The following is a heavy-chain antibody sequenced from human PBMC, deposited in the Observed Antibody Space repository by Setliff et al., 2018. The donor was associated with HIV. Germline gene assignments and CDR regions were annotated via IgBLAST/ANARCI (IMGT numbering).Heavy chain of an antibody. D-gene: IGHD3-10*01. CDR3: ARDFYGSGRSACFDY. CDR2: IKKDGREK. Sequence: GVLRLSCAASGFTFSIYTINWVRQAPGKGLEWVATIKKDGREKYYVDSVKGRFTISRDNTNNSLYLHMNSLRAEDTAVYYCARDFYGSGRSACFDYWGQGTLVTVS. V-gene: IGHV3-7*01. CDR1: GFTFSIYT. J-gene: IGHJ4*02.